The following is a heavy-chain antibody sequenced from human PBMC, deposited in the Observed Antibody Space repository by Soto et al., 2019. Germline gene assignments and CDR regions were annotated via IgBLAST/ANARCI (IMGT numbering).Heavy chain of an antibody. CDR1: GDSISSSLYQ. D-gene: IGHD6-13*01. V-gene: IGHV4-39*01. Sequence: PSETLSLTCSVSGDSISSSLYQWGWIRQPPGKGLEWIGSIYSGASTYYNPSLKSRVTISGDTSKNQFSLRLTSVTAADTAIYFCARQGGPAYSSTWPYWGQGTLVTVSS. J-gene: IGHJ4*02. CDR2: IYSGAST. CDR3: ARQGGPAYSSTWPY.